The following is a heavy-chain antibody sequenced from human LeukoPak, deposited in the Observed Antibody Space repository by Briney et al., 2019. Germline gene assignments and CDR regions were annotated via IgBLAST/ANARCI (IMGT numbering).Heavy chain of an antibody. Sequence: SETLSLTCTVSGGSISSYYWSWIRQPPGKGLEWIGCIYYSGSTNYNPSLKSRVTISVDTSKNQFSLKLSSVTAADTAVYYCARELPHDAFDIWGQGTMVTVSS. D-gene: IGHD3-10*01. CDR3: ARELPHDAFDI. CDR1: GGSISSYY. J-gene: IGHJ3*02. V-gene: IGHV4-59*01. CDR2: IYYSGST.